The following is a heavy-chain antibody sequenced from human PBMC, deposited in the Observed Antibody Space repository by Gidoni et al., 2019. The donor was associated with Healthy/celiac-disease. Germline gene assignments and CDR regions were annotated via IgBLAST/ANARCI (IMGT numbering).Heavy chain of an antibody. CDR3: ANTVRGRGQQLDYFDY. V-gene: IGHV3-23*01. J-gene: IGHJ4*02. CDR2: ISGSGGST. D-gene: IGHD6-13*01. Sequence: EVQLLESGGGLVQPGGSLRLSCAASGFTFSSYAMSWVRQAPGKGLEWVSAISGSGGSTYYADSVKGRFTISRDNSKNTLYLQMNSLRAEDTAVYYCANTVRGRGQQLDYFDYWGQGTLVTVSS. CDR1: GFTFSSYA.